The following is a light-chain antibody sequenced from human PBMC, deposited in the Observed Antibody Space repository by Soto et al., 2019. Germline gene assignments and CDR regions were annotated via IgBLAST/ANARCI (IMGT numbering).Light chain of an antibody. CDR1: SSDVGGYNF. Sequence: QSALTQPPSASGSPGQSVTISCTGTSSDVGGYNFVSWYQQQPGKAPKLLIYEVSKRPSGVPDRFSGSKSGYTASLTVSGLQAEDEADHYCSSYGGSNNLNWLFGGGTKLTVL. CDR3: SSYGGSNNLNWL. V-gene: IGLV2-8*01. J-gene: IGLJ3*02. CDR2: EVS.